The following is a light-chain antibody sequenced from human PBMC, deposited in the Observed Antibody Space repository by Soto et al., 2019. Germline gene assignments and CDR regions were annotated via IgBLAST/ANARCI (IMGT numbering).Light chain of an antibody. CDR1: SSDVGGYNY. V-gene: IGLV2-14*01. J-gene: IGLJ2*01. CDR2: DVS. CDR3: SSYTSSSTLD. Sequence: QLVLTQPASVSGSPGQSITISCTGTSSDVGGYNYVSWYQQHPGKAPKLMIYDVSNRPSGVSNRFSGSKSGNTASLTISGLQAEDEADYYCSSYTSSSTLDFGGGTKLTVL.